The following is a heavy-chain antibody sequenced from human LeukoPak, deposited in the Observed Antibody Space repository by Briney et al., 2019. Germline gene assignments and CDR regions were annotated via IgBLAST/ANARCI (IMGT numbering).Heavy chain of an antibody. CDR2: IYPGDSDT. D-gene: IGHD5-12*01. J-gene: IGHJ4*02. CDR3: ARQYSGYDYYFDY. CDR1: GYSFTSYW. Sequence: GESLMISCRGFGYSFTSYWIAWVRQMPGKGLEWMGIIYPGDSDTRYSPSFQGLVTFSADKSISTAYLQWSSLKASDTAMYFCARQYSGYDYYFDYWGQGILVTVSS. V-gene: IGHV5-51*01.